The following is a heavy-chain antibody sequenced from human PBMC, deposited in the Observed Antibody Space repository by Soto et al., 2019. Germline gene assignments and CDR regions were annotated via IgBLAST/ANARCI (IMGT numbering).Heavy chain of an antibody. CDR1: GFTFNDYA. CDR3: AKEQLVLNY. Sequence: LRLSCAASGFTFNDYALSWVRQAPGKGLEWVSDISGNGYTTYYADSVKGRFTISRDNSKNTLYLQMNSLRAEDTAVYFCAKEQLVLNYWGQGTLVTVSS. D-gene: IGHD6-6*01. J-gene: IGHJ4*02. V-gene: IGHV3-23*01. CDR2: ISGNGYTT.